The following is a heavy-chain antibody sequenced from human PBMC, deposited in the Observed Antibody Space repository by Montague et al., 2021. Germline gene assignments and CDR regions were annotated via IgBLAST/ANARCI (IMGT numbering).Heavy chain of an antibody. J-gene: IGHJ6*02. CDR3: AREVKLGEGCTYGQAPYYYYVIDV. Sequence: SLRLSCAASGFTFSSYNMNWVRQAPGKGLEWVSSMSSGSNYIYYADSLMGRFTISRDNAKNSLYLQMNSLRAEDTAVYYCAREVKLGEGCTYGQAPYYYYVIDVWGQGTTVTVSS. CDR2: MSSGSNYI. CDR1: GFTFSSYN. V-gene: IGHV3-21*01. D-gene: IGHD3-10*01.